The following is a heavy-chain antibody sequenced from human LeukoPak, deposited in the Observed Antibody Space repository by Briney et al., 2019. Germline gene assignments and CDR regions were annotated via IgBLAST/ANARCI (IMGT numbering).Heavy chain of an antibody. D-gene: IGHD6-6*01. CDR2: IIPIFGTA. Sequence: ASVKVSCKASGGTFSSYAISWVRQAPGQGLEWMGGIIPIFGTANYAQKFQGRVTITADESTSTAYMELSSLRSEDTAVYYCASGSSSGRWFDPWGQGTLATVSS. CDR3: ASGSSSGRWFDP. CDR1: GGTFSSYA. J-gene: IGHJ5*02. V-gene: IGHV1-69*13.